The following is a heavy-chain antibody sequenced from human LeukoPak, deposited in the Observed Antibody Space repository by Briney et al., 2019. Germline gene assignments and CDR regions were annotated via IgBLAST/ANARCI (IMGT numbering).Heavy chain of an antibody. CDR3: AKGQDPWLVSYYYYYGMDV. Sequence: GGSLRLSCAASGFTFSSYGMHWVRQAPGKGLEWVAVISYDGSNKYYADSVKGRFTISRDNSKNTLYLQMNSLRAEDTAVYYCAKGQDPWLVSYYYYYGMDVWGQGTTVTVSS. CDR1: GFTFSSYG. J-gene: IGHJ6*02. V-gene: IGHV3-30*18. D-gene: IGHD6-19*01. CDR2: ISYDGSNK.